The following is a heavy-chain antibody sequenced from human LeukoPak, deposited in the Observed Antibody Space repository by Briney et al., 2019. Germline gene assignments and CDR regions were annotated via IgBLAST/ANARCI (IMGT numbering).Heavy chain of an antibody. CDR2: MNPNSGNT. Sequence: GASVKVSCKASGYTFTSYDINWVRQATRQGLEWMGWMNPNSGNTGYAQKFQGRVTMTRNTSISTAYMELSSLRSEDTAVYYCARTYYYDSSGYQGIDYWGQGTLVTVSS. CDR1: GYTFTSYD. J-gene: IGHJ4*02. D-gene: IGHD3-22*01. V-gene: IGHV1-8*01. CDR3: ARTYYYDSSGYQGIDY.